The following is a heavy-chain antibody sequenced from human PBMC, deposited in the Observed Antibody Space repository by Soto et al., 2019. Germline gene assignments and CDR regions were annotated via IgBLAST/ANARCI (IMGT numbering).Heavy chain of an antibody. CDR2: IYYSGST. CDR1: GGSISSYY. V-gene: IGHV4-59*01. J-gene: IGHJ4*02. Sequence: SETLSLTCTVSGGSISSYYWSWIRQPPGKGLEWIGYIYYSGSTNYNPSLKSRVTISVDTSKNQFSLKLSSVTAADTAVYYCARGGGPYCSGGSCYSGPYYFDYWGQGTLVTVSS. CDR3: ARGGGPYCSGGSCYSGPYYFDY. D-gene: IGHD2-15*01.